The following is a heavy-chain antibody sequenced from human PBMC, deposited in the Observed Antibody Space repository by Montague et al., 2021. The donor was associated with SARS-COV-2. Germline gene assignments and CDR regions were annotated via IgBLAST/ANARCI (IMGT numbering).Heavy chain of an antibody. CDR3: ARLSSDIGGYSWFDP. Sequence: SETLSLTCAVSGGSISSGTWWTWVRQPPGKGLEWIGEISHSGGTNYNPSLKSRVTISVDKSKNQFSLNLNSVTAADTAVYYCARLSSDIGGYSWFDPWGQGTLVSVSS. J-gene: IGHJ5*02. CDR2: ISHSGGT. D-gene: IGHD1-26*01. CDR1: GGSISSGTW. V-gene: IGHV4-4*02.